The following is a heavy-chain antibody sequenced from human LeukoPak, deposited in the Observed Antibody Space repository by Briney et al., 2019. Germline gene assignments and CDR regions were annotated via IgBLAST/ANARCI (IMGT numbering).Heavy chain of an antibody. J-gene: IGHJ4*02. Sequence: PSETLSLTCTVSGGSISSSSDYWGWIRQPPGKGLEWIGSIYYSGSTYYNPSLKSRVTISVDTSKNQFSLKLSSVTAADTAVYYCARRVAVDYFDYWGQGTLVTVSS. V-gene: IGHV4-39*01. CDR2: IYYSGST. CDR3: ARRVAVDYFDY. D-gene: IGHD6-19*01. CDR1: GGSISSSSDY.